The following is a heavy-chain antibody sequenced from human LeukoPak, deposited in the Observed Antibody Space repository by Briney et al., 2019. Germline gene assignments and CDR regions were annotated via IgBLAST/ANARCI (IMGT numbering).Heavy chain of an antibody. CDR3: ATTTIGSSSSYYFRY. D-gene: IGHD6-6*01. Sequence: SETLSLTCTISDGPLTTYYWSWIRPPPGKGLEWIGYIYYSGTTDYNPALKSRVTLSVDTSKNQFSLTLTSVTAADTAMYYCATTTIGSSSSYYFRYWGRGTLVTVSS. V-gene: IGHV4-59*01. J-gene: IGHJ4*02. CDR1: DGPLTTYY. CDR2: IYYSGTT.